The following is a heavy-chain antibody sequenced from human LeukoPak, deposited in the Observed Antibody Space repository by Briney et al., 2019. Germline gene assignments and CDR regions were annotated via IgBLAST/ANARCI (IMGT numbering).Heavy chain of an antibody. CDR1: GGTFSSYA. J-gene: IGHJ5*02. D-gene: IGHD4-17*01. V-gene: IGHV1-69*04. Sequence: SVKVSCKASGGTFSSYAISWVRQAPGQGLEWMGRIIPILGIANYAQKFQGRVTITADQSTSTAYMELSSLRSEDTAVYYCASESYGDYGDNWFDPWGQGTLVTVSS. CDR2: IIPILGIA. CDR3: ASESYGDYGDNWFDP.